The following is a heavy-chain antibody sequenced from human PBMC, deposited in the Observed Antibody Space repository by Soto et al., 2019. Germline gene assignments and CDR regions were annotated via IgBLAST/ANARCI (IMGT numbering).Heavy chain of an antibody. CDR2: IGESGTPT. CDR1: GFTFSSYA. CDR3: ARDLGPPYCSSTSCTGVYFMDV. D-gene: IGHD2-2*01. J-gene: IGHJ6*03. Sequence: GGSLRLSCAASGFTFSSYAMKWVRQAPGKGLEWVSLIGESGTPTYYADSVKGRFTISRDNAKSSLYLQMNSLRAEDTAVYYCARDLGPPYCSSTSCTGVYFMDVWGKGTTVTVSS. V-gene: IGHV3-48*04.